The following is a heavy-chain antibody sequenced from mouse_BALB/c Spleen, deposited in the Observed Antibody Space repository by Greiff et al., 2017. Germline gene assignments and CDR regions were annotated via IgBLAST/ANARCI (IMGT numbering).Heavy chain of an antibody. Sequence: EVQLVESGGGLVKPGGSLKLSCAASGFAFSSYDMSWVRQTPEKRLEWVAYISSGGGSTYYPDTVKGRFTISRDNAKNTLYLQMSSLKSEDTAMYYCARHGGDYRSWFAYWGQGTLVTVSA. CDR2: ISSGGGST. J-gene: IGHJ3*01. V-gene: IGHV5-12-1*01. CDR3: ARHGGDYRSWFAY. CDR1: GFAFSSYD. D-gene: IGHD2-4*01.